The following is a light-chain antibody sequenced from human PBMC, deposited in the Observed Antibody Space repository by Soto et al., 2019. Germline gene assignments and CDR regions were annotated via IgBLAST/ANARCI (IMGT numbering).Light chain of an antibody. CDR3: SSWDASLNGYV. Sequence: QSALTQPPSASGTPGQRGTISCSGNSSNIGSKTVNWYQQLPGTVPKLLIYNSYQRPSGVPDRFSASKSGTSASLAISGLQSEDEADYYCSSWDASLNGYVFGTGTKVTVL. CDR2: NSY. V-gene: IGLV1-44*01. J-gene: IGLJ1*01. CDR1: SSNIGSKT.